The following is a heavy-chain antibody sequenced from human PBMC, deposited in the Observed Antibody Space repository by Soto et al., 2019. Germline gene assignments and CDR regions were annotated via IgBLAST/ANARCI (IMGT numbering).Heavy chain of an antibody. CDR2: IYPGDSDT. V-gene: IGHV5-51*01. Sequence: GESLKISCKGSGYSFTSYWIGWVRQMPGKGLEWMGIIYPGDSDTRYSPSFQGQVTISADKSISTAYLQWSSLKASDTAMYYCARRKILGKVGYSYGSMDVWGQGTTVTVSS. J-gene: IGHJ6*02. CDR1: GYSFTSYW. CDR3: ARRKILGKVGYSYGSMDV. D-gene: IGHD5-18*01.